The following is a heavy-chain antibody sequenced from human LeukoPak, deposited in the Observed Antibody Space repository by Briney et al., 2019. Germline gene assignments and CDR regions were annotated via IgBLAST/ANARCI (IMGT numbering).Heavy chain of an antibody. CDR2: IYYSGST. V-gene: IGHV4-59*01. CDR1: GGSISSYY. J-gene: IGHJ4*02. CDR3: AVSGYSSGWYSY. Sequence: SETLSLTCTVSGGSISSYYWSWNRQPPGKGLEWIGYIYYSGSTNYNPSLKSRVTISVDTSKNQFSLKLSSVTAADTAVYYCAVSGYSSGWYSYWGQGTLVTVSS. D-gene: IGHD6-19*01.